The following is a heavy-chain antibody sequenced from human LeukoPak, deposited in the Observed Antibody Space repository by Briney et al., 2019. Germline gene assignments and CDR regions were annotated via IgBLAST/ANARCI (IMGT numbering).Heavy chain of an antibody. Sequence: GGSLRLSCAASGFTFSSYGMHWVRQAPGKGLEWVSSISSSSSYIYYADSVKGRFTISRDNAKNSLYLQMNSLRAEDTAVYYCARARSSSTMTFDYWGQGTLVTVSS. CDR3: ARARSSSTMTFDY. V-gene: IGHV3-21*01. CDR1: GFTFSSYG. D-gene: IGHD3-22*01. J-gene: IGHJ4*02. CDR2: ISSSSSYI.